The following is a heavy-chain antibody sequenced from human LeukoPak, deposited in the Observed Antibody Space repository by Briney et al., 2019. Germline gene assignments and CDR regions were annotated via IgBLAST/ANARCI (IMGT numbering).Heavy chain of an antibody. J-gene: IGHJ5*02. D-gene: IGHD1-1*01. Sequence: IGYVYTNGRTFYNPSLKSRVTMSEETSKKEFSLILTSVTAADTAVYYCARGAGGYRFDPWGQGTLVTVSS. CDR3: ARGAGGYRFDP. CDR2: VYTNGRT. V-gene: IGHV4-59*09.